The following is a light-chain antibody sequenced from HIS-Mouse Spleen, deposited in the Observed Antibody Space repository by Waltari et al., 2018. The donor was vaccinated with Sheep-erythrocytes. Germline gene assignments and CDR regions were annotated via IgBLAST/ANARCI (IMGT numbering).Light chain of an antibody. CDR3: SSYTSSSTQV. Sequence: QSALTQPASVSGSPGQSITIYCTGTSSDVGGYNYVPWYQQHPGKAPQLMFYEVSNRPSGVSNRFSGSKSGNTASLTISGLQAEDEADYYCSSYTSSSTQVFGGGTKLTVL. CDR2: EVS. V-gene: IGLV2-14*01. J-gene: IGLJ2*01. CDR1: SSDVGGYNY.